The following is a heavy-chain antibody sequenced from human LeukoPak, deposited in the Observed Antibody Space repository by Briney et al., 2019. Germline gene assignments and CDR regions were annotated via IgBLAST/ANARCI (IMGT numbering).Heavy chain of an antibody. CDR3: AREGWSAGSSWFFDY. CDR1: GGTFSSYA. J-gene: IGHJ4*02. D-gene: IGHD6-13*01. Sequence: GASVKVSCKASGGTFSSYAISWVRQAPGQGLEWMGWINTNTGNPTYAQGFTGRFVFSLDTSVSTAYLQISSLKAEDTAVYYCAREGWSAGSSWFFDYWGQGTLVTVSS. V-gene: IGHV7-4-1*02. CDR2: INTNTGNP.